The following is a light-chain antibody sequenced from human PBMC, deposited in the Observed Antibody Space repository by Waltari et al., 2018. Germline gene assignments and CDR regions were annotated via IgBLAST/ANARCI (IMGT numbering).Light chain of an antibody. CDR3: CSYAGSYTWV. Sequence: QSALTQPASVSGSPGQSITISCTGTSSDVGNYNLVSWYQQYPGKAPKVMICDDNRRPSGVSDRFSGSKSGNTASLTISVVQAEDEADYYCCSYAGSYTWVFGGGTKLTVL. J-gene: IGLJ3*02. V-gene: IGLV2-23*01. CDR1: SSDVGNYNL. CDR2: DDN.